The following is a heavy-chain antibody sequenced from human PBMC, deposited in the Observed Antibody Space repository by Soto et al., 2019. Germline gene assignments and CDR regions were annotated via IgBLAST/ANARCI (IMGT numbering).Heavy chain of an antibody. D-gene: IGHD2-2*03. CDR2: INHSGST. J-gene: IGHJ6*02. CDR3: ARLNGYCISTNCHGYYGMDG. Sequence: PSETLSLTCAVYGGSFSGYYWSWIRQPPGKGLEWIGEINHSGSTNYNPSIKSRVTISIDTSRNQLSLRLSSVTAADTAVYYCARLNGYCISTNCHGYYGMDGWGQGTTVT. V-gene: IGHV4-34*01. CDR1: GGSFSGYY.